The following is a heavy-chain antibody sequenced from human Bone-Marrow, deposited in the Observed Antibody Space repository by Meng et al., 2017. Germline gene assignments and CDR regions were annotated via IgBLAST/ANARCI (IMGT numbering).Heavy chain of an antibody. CDR3: AKVAVAGDYFDY. V-gene: IGHV3-9*01. J-gene: IGHJ4*02. CDR1: GFTFDDYA. Sequence: SLKISCAASGFTFDDYAMHWVRQAPGKGLEWVSGISWNSGSRGYADSVKGRFTISRDNAKNSLYLQMNSLRAEDTALYYCAKVAVAGDYFDYWGQGTLVTVSS. D-gene: IGHD6-19*01. CDR2: ISWNSGSR.